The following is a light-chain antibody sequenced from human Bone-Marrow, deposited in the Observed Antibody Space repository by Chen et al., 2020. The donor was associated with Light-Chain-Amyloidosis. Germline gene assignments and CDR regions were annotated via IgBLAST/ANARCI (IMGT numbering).Light chain of an antibody. CDR2: DDS. CDR1: NIGSTS. CDR3: QVWDRSSDRPV. V-gene: IGLV3-21*02. Sequence: SYVLTPPSSVAVAPGQPATIARGGNNIGSTSVHWYQQTPGQAPLLVVYDDSDRPSGIPERLSGSNSGNTATLTISRVEAGDEADYYCQVWDRSSDRPVFGGGTMLTVL. J-gene: IGLJ3*02.